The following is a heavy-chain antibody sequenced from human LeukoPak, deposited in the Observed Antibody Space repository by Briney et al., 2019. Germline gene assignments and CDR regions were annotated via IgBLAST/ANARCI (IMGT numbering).Heavy chain of an antibody. CDR2: ISWNSGSI. CDR1: GFTFDDYA. J-gene: IGHJ4*02. V-gene: IGHV3-9*01. CDR3: AKDGRETYYDILTGYYPDIYFDY. D-gene: IGHD3-9*01. Sequence: GGSLRLSCAASGFTFDDYAMHWVRQAPGKGLEWASGISWNSGSIGYADSVKGRFTISRDNAKNSLYLQMNSLRAEDTALYYCAKDGRETYYDILTGYYPDIYFDYWGQGTLVTVSS.